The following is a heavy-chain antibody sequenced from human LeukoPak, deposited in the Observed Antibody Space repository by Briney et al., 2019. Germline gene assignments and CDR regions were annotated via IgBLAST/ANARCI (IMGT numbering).Heavy chain of an antibody. CDR2: IIPIFGTA. J-gene: IGHJ6*03. V-gene: IGHV1-69*05. Sequence: SVKVSCKASGGTFSSYAISWVRQAPGQGLEWMGRIIPIFGTANYAQKFQGRVTITTDESTSTAYMELSSLRSEDTAVYYCARDRRSSSPQRAYYYYYMDVWGKGTTVTVSS. D-gene: IGHD6-6*01. CDR3: ARDRRSSSPQRAYYYYYMDV. CDR1: GGTFSSYA.